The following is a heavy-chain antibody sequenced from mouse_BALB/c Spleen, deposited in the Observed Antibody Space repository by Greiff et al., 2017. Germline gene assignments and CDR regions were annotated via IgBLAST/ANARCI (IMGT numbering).Heavy chain of an antibody. CDR3: ARDPLYGNYEAMDY. D-gene: IGHD2-1*01. CDR1: GFTFSDYY. V-gene: IGHV5-4*02. CDR2: ISDGGSYT. J-gene: IGHJ4*01. Sequence: EVMLVESGGGLVKPGGSLKLSCAASGFTFSDYYMYWVRQTPEKRLEWVATISDGGSYTYYPDSVKGRFTISRDNAKNNLYLQMSSLKSEDTAMYYCARDPLYGNYEAMDYWGQGTSVTVSS.